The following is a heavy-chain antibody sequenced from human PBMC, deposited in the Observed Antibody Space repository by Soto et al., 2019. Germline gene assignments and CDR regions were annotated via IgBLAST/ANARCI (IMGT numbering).Heavy chain of an antibody. J-gene: IGHJ1*01. CDR1: GFTFRRYV. CDR3: ARWGTTGGLDV. V-gene: IGHV3-33*05. Sequence: QVHLVESGGGVVQPGTSLRLSCVGSGFTFRRYVIHWVRQAPGKGLEWVALTSYDGSNKDYGDSVKGRFTISRDNSRNTVDLQMDSLRREDTALYYCARWGTTGGLDVWGQGTLVSVSS. CDR2: TSYDGSNK. D-gene: IGHD3-16*01.